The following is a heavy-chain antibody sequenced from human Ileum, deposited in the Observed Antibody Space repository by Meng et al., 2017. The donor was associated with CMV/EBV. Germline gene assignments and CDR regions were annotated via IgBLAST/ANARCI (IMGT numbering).Heavy chain of an antibody. CDR2: VDQTGGT. CDR3: SRGVTSAYYYHGLDV. D-gene: IGHD3-10*01. V-gene: IGHV4-59*01. CDR1: GGSISGYY. J-gene: IGHJ6*02. Sequence: PCSVSGGSISGYYWSWIRQPPGKGLEWIGYVDQTGGTNYNPSLKSRVTILIDMSKRQFSLKLRSVSAADTAVYYCSRGVTSAYYYHGLDVWGQGTTVTVSS.